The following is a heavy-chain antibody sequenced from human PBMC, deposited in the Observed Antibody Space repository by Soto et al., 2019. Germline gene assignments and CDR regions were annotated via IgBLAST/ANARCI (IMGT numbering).Heavy chain of an antibody. CDR2: ISGSGGST. D-gene: IGHD6-19*01. CDR1: GFTFSSYA. V-gene: IGHV3-23*01. Sequence: GGSLRLSCAASGFTFSSYAMSWVRQAPGKGLEWVSAISGSGGSTYYADYVKGRFTISRDNSKKTLYLQMNSLRTEDTAVYYSAKIEQQWLVLDATDYWGQGTLVTVSS. CDR3: AKIEQQWLVLDATDY. J-gene: IGHJ4*02.